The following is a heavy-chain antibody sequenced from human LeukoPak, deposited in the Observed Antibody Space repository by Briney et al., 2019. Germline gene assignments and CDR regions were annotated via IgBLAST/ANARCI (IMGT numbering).Heavy chain of an antibody. Sequence: GGSLRLSCAASGFTFSSYWMSWVRQAPGKGLEWVANIKQDGKGKYYVDSVKGRFTISRDNAKNSLYLQMNSLRVEDTAVYYCAREGIVVVPAAIEIYYYYYMDVWGKGTTVTVSS. D-gene: IGHD2-2*01. CDR1: GFTFSSYW. CDR3: AREGIVVVPAAIEIYYYYYMDV. V-gene: IGHV3-7*01. J-gene: IGHJ6*03. CDR2: IKQDGKGK.